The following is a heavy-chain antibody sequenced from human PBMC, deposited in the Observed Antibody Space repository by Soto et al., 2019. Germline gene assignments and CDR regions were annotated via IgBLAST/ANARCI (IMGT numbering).Heavy chain of an antibody. CDR2: INYDGSTT. Sequence: GRSLTLSCAASGFTFSSYWMHWVRQAPGKGLVWVSRINYDGSTTNYVDSVKGRFTISREKAKNTVSLQMNSLRAEDTAVYYCARMDGGNYDNWGQATLVNVSS. CDR3: ARMDGGNYDN. CDR1: GFTFSSYW. V-gene: IGHV3-74*01. J-gene: IGHJ4*02. D-gene: IGHD4-4*01.